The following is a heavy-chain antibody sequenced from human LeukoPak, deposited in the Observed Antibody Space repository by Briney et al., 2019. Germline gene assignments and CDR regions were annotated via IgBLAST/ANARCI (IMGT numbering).Heavy chain of an antibody. CDR2: ISSSSSYI. V-gene: IGHV3-21*01. J-gene: IGHJ4*02. CDR1: GLTFSDYN. Sequence: GGSLRLSCAASGLTFSDYNITWVRQVPGKGLGWVSSISSSSSYIYYADSVKGRFTISRDNAKNSLYLQMNSLRAEDTAVYYCARDSSGWYADYWGQGTLVTVSS. CDR3: ARDSSGWYADY. D-gene: IGHD6-19*01.